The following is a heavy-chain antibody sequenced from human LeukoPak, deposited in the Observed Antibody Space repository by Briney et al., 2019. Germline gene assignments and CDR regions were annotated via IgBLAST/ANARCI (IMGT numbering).Heavy chain of an antibody. J-gene: IGHJ3*02. CDR3: AREGSAFDI. Sequence: SETLSLTCTVSGGSISSYYWSWLRQPAGKGLEWIGRIFASGSTKYNPSLKSRVTMSVETSKKQFSLKLSSVTAADTAVYYCAREGSAFDIWGQGTMVTVSS. V-gene: IGHV4-4*07. CDR1: GGSISSYY. CDR2: IFASGST.